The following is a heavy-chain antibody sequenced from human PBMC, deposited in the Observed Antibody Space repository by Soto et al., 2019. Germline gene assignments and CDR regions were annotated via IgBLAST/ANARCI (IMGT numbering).Heavy chain of an antibody. CDR1: GHTLTKYL. J-gene: IGHJ5*02. V-gene: IGHV1-46*01. D-gene: IGHD2-21*02. CDR3: ALVVTAIGAGLTGWFDP. CDR2: INPTDGDT. Sequence: QVQLVQPGAEVKKPGASVKTPCKASGHTLTKYLIHWVRQAPGQGLEWMGMINPTDGDTIYAQKFRDTVSMTKDTSSSTVYMELSSHRSEDTAISYCALVVTAIGAGLTGWFDPWGQGTLVNVSS.